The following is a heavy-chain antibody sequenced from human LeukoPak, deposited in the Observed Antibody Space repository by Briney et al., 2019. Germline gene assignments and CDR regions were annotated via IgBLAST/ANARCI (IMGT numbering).Heavy chain of an antibody. CDR2: IYYSGST. Sequence: SETLSLTCTVSGGSISSYYWSWIRQPPGKGLEWIGYIYYSGSTNYNPSLKSRVTISVDTSKNQFSLKLSSVTAADTAVYYCARSITMVRGAEDYYYYGMDVWGQGTTVTVSS. CDR3: ARSITMVRGAEDYYYYGMDV. D-gene: IGHD3-10*01. CDR1: GGSISSYY. J-gene: IGHJ6*02. V-gene: IGHV4-59*01.